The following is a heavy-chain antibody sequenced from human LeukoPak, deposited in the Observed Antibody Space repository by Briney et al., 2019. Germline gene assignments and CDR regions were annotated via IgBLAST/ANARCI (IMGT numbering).Heavy chain of an antibody. CDR1: SGSISSYH. CDR2: IYYSGST. Sequence: SETLSLTCIVSSGSISSYHWSWIRQSPGKGLEWIGYIYYSGSTNYNPSLKSRVTISVDTSKNQFSLKLSSVTAADTAVYYCARHYSSSWYDYWGQGTLVTVSS. D-gene: IGHD6-13*01. V-gene: IGHV4-59*08. CDR3: ARHYSSSWYDY. J-gene: IGHJ4*02.